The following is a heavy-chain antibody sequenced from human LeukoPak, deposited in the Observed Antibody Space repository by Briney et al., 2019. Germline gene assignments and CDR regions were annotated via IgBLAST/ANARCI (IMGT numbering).Heavy chain of an antibody. D-gene: IGHD3-10*01. CDR2: MNPSSGNT. CDR3: ARGNRSMVQGVIVY. CDR1: GYTFTSYD. Sequence: ASVKVSCKASGYTFTSYDINWVRQATGQGLEWMGWMNPSSGNTGYAQKFQGRVTMTRNTSISTAYMELSSLRSEDTAVYYCARGNRSMVQGVIVYWGQGTRVTVSS. J-gene: IGHJ4*02. V-gene: IGHV1-8*01.